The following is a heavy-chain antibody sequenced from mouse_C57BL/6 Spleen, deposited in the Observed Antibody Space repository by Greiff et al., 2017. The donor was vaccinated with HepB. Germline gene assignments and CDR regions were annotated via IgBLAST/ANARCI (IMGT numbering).Heavy chain of an antibody. CDR2: IDPETGGT. CDR1: GYTFTDYE. CDR3: PGGGGTEAWFAY. D-gene: IGHD3-3*01. J-gene: IGHJ3*01. V-gene: IGHV1-15*01. Sequence: VKLMESGAELVRPGASVTLSCKASGYTFTDYEMHWVKQTPVHGLEWIGAIDPETGGTAYNQKFKGKAILTADNSSSQADMELRSLTSEDSAVYYCPGGGGTEAWFAYWGQGTLVTVSA.